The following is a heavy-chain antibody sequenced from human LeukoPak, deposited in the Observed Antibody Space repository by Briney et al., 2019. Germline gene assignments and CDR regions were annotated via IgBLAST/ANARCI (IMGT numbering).Heavy chain of an antibody. CDR2: INPNSGGT. CDR3: ARGWVFDSSGYYYGDDAFDI. Sequence: ASVKVSCKASGYTFTGYYMHWVRQAPGQGLEWMGWINPNSGGTNYAQKFQGRVTMTRDTSISTAYMELSRLRSDDTAVYYCARGWVFDSSGYYYGDDAFDIWGQGTMFTVS. CDR1: GYTFTGYY. V-gene: IGHV1-2*02. J-gene: IGHJ3*02. D-gene: IGHD3-22*01.